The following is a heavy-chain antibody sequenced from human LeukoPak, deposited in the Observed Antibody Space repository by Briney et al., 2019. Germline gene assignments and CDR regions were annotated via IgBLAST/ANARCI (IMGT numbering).Heavy chain of an antibody. Sequence: ASVKVSCKASGYPFTGYYLHWVRQAPGQGLEWMGWINPNSGFTDYAQKFQGRVTMTRDTSISTAYMELSRLRSDDTAVYYCARLADCSSSSCRSFDYWGQGTLVTVSS. D-gene: IGHD2-2*01. V-gene: IGHV1-2*02. CDR2: INPNSGFT. CDR3: ARLADCSSSSCRSFDY. J-gene: IGHJ4*02. CDR1: GYPFTGYY.